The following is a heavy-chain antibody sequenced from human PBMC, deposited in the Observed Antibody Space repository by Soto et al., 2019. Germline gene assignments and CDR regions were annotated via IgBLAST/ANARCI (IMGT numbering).Heavy chain of an antibody. CDR3: ARDSHYYGSGSYYGGFDY. D-gene: IGHD3-10*01. V-gene: IGHV1-69*01. CDR1: GGTFSSYA. J-gene: IGHJ4*02. Sequence: QVQLVQSGAEVKKPGSSVKVSCKASGGTFSSYAISWVRQAPGQGLEWMGGSIPIFGAANYAQKFQGRVTITADESTSTAYMELSSLRSEDTAVYYCARDSHYYGSGSYYGGFDYWGQGTLVTVSS. CDR2: SIPIFGAA.